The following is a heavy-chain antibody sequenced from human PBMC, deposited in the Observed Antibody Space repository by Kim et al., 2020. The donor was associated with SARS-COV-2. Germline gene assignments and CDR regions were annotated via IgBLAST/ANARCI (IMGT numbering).Heavy chain of an antibody. Sequence: GGSLRLSCAASGFTFSSYAMHWVRQAPGKGLEWVAVIWYDGNNKYYVDSVKGRFTISRDNSKNTVYLQMNSLRAEDTAVYYCAREDYYVSYYYRPLGAWGQGTRVTVST. J-gene: IGHJ5*02. CDR3: AREDYYVSYYYRPLGA. CDR1: GFTFSSYA. CDR2: IWYDGNNK. D-gene: IGHD3-16*01. V-gene: IGHV3-33*01.